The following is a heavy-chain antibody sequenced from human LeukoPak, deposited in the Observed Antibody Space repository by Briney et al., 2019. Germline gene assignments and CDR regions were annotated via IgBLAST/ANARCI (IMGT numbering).Heavy chain of an antibody. CDR1: GGTFSSYA. D-gene: IGHD6-13*01. CDR2: IIPIFGTA. J-gene: IGHJ6*03. CDR3: ARDSGRAAAQSGGYMDV. Sequence: SVKVSCKASGGTFSSYAISWVRQAPGQGLEWMGGIIPIFGTANYAQKFQGRVTITTDESTSTAYMELSSLRSEDTAVYYCARDSGRAAAQSGGYMDVWGKGTTVTVSS. V-gene: IGHV1-69*05.